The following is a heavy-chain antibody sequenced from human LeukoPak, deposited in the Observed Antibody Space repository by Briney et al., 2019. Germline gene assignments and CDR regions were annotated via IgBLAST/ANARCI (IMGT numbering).Heavy chain of an antibody. CDR3: ARDPTYGSGTQPRFDP. V-gene: IGHV1-2*02. D-gene: IGHD3-10*01. J-gene: IGHJ5*02. CDR1: GYTFTGYY. CDR2: INPNSGGT. Sequence: ASVKVSCKASGYTFTGYYMHWVRQAPGQGLEWMGWINPNSGGTNYAQKFQGRVTMTRDTSISTAYMELSRLRSDDTAVYYCARDPTYGSGTQPRFDPWGQGTLVTVSS.